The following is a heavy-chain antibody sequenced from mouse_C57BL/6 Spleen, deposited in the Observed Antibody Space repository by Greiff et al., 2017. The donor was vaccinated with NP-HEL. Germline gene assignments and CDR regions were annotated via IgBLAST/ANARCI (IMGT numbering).Heavy chain of an antibody. CDR2: ISSGSSTI. V-gene: IGHV5-17*01. CDR1: GFTFSDYG. Sequence: EVQGVESGGGLVKPGGSLKLSCAASGFTFSDYGMHWVRQAPEKGLEWVAYISSGSSTIYYADTVKGRFTISRDNAKNTLFLQMTRLRSEDTAMYYGASSLTTVVATDYWYFDVWGTGTTVTVSS. J-gene: IGHJ1*03. CDR3: ASSLTTVVATDYWYFDV. D-gene: IGHD1-1*01.